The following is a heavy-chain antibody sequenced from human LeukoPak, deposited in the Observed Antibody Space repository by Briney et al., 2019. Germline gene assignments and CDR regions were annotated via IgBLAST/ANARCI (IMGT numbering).Heavy chain of an antibody. CDR1: GGSFSGYY. Sequence: PSETLSLTCAVYGGSFSGYYWSWIRQPPGKGLEWIGEIKHSGSTNYNPSLKSRVTISVDTSKNQFSLKLSSVTAADTAVYYCARGNVDTAMATDYWGQGTLVTVSS. CDR2: IKHSGST. D-gene: IGHD5-18*01. CDR3: ARGNVDTAMATDY. V-gene: IGHV4-34*01. J-gene: IGHJ4*02.